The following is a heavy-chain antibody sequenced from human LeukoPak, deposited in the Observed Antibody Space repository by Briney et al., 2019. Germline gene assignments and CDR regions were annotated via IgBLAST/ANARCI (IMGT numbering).Heavy chain of an antibody. D-gene: IGHD3-3*01. CDR3: ARDVVDYDFWSGYSYWYFDL. J-gene: IGHJ2*01. CDR1: GGSISSGSYY. Sequence: SETLSLTCTVSGGSISSGSYYWSWIRQPAGKGLEWIGRIYTSGSTNYNPSLKSRVPLSVDTSKKQFSLKLSSVTAADTAVYYCARDVVDYDFWSGYSYWYFDLWGRGTLVTVSS. V-gene: IGHV4-61*02. CDR2: IYTSGST.